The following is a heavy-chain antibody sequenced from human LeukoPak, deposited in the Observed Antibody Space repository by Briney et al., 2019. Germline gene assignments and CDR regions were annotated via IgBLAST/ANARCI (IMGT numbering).Heavy chain of an antibody. CDR1: GVSISSNY. D-gene: IGHD3-9*01. Sequence: SETLSLTCTVSGVSISSNYWSWIRHPAGKGLEWIGRIYTSESTNYNPFLKSRVTMSVDTSKNHFSLKLSSVTAADTSVYYCARQYSDILTGYHRGELYWYFDLWGRGTLVTVSS. CDR3: ARQYSDILTGYHRGELYWYFDL. V-gene: IGHV4-4*07. J-gene: IGHJ2*01. CDR2: IYTSEST.